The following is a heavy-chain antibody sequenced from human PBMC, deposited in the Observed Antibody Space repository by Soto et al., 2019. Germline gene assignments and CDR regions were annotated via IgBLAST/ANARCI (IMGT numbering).Heavy chain of an antibody. Sequence: SETLSLTCTVSGGSISSDSFYWAWIRQPPGKGLEWIGIIYYSGDTYYNPSLAGRLTMSVDTSNQFSLTLRSVTAADTALYYCARNQPQRYCSGGTCRPAYGMDVWGQGATVTVSS. CDR3: ARNQPQRYCSGGTCRPAYGMDV. CDR2: IYYSGDT. CDR1: GGSISSDSFY. D-gene: IGHD2-15*01. J-gene: IGHJ6*02. V-gene: IGHV4-39*01.